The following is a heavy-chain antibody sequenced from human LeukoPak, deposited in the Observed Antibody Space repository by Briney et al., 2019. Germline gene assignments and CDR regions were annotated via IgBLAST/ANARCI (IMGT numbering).Heavy chain of an antibody. CDR1: GFTFSSYS. V-gene: IGHV3-53*01. Sequence: PGGSLRLSCAASGFTFSSYSMNWVRQAPGKGLVWVSALHSGGHTFYANSVRGRFSISRDISKNTLYLQMTDLGAEDTALYYCVRGLSGVSAWYFDLWGRGTLVTVSS. CDR2: LHSGGHT. D-gene: IGHD7-27*01. J-gene: IGHJ2*01. CDR3: VRGLSGVSAWYFDL.